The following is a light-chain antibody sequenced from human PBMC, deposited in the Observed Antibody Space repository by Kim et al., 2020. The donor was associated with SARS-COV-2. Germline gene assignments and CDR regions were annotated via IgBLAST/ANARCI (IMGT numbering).Light chain of an antibody. J-gene: IGKJ5*01. CDR2: DAS. V-gene: IGKV1-13*02. CDR3: QQHYSYPIT. Sequence: AIQLTQSPSSLSASVGDRVTITCRASQGISSTLVWYQQKPGQPPKLLIYDASSLESGVPSRFSGSGSGTEFTLTINGLRPEDYALYFCQQHYSYPITFGQGTRLEIK. CDR1: QGISST.